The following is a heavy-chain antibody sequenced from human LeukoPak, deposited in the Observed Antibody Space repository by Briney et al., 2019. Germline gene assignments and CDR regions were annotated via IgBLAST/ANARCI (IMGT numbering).Heavy chain of an antibody. CDR1: GGSISGDY. CDR3: ARSPGIDVVPYYYMDV. CDR2: IYYSGGT. V-gene: IGHV4-59*01. J-gene: IGHJ6*03. D-gene: IGHD2-15*01. Sequence: PPGTLSLTCADPGGSISGDYWSWIRQPPGKGLERIGYIYYSGGTNYNLSLKSRVTISVDTSKNQFSLTVSSVTADDTTVYYCARSPGIDVVPYYYMDVWGKGTTVTVSS.